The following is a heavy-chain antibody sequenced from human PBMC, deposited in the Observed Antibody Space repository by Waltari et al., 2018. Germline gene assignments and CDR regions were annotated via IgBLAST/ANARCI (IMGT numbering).Heavy chain of an antibody. CDR2: INHSGST. Sequence: QVQLQQWGAGLLKPSETLSLTCAVYGGSFSGYYWSWIRQPPGKGLEWIGEINHSGSTNYNPSLKRRVTISVDTSKNQFSLKLSSVTAADTAVYYCAREGITGTIGLDYWGQGTLVTVSS. CDR1: GGSFSGYY. CDR3: AREGITGTIGLDY. D-gene: IGHD1-7*01. V-gene: IGHV4-34*01. J-gene: IGHJ4*02.